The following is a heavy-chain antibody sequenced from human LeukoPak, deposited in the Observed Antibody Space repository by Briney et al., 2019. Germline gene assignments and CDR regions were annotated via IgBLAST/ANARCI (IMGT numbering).Heavy chain of an antibody. CDR1: GFSFRRYW. D-gene: IGHD6-13*01. J-gene: IGHJ3*02. Sequence: PGGSLRLSCAASGFSFRRYWMSWVRQAPGKGLERVANIKEDGNQKNYVDSVKGRFSISRDNAKNSLYLEMSSLRVEDTAIYYCARERPAAASAFEIWGQGTMVTVSS. CDR3: ARERPAAASAFEI. V-gene: IGHV3-7*01. CDR2: IKEDGNQK.